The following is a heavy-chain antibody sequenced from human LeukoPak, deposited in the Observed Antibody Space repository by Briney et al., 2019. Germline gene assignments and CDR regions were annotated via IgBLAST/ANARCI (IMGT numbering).Heavy chain of an antibody. CDR3: ATTGYSSGRTFDY. V-gene: IGHV1-46*01. Sequence: ASVTVSFTASGYTFTSYYMHWVRQAPGQGLEWMGIINPSGTSTSYAQKFQGRVTMATDTSTSTVYMELSSLRSDDMAVYYCATTGYSSGRTFDYWGQGTLVTVSS. D-gene: IGHD6-19*01. CDR1: GYTFTSYY. CDR2: INPSGTST. J-gene: IGHJ4*02.